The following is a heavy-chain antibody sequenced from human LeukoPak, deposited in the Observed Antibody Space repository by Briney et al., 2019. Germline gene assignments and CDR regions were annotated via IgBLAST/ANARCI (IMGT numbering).Heavy chain of an antibody. CDR2: IYPGSSVT. D-gene: IGHD6-6*01. CDR1: GYSFTNYW. J-gene: IGHJ4*02. CDR3: ARYDGSSAKAQDY. Sequence: KAGESLKISCKGSGYSFTNYWIGWVRQMPGKGLEWMGVIYPGSSVTTYSPSFQGQVTISADKSTSTAYLQWGSLKASDTAMYYCARYDGSSAKAQDYWGQGTLVTVSS. V-gene: IGHV5-51*01.